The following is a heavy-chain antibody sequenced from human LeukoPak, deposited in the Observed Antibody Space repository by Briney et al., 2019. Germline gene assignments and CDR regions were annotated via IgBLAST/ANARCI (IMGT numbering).Heavy chain of an antibody. CDR3: ARTSRHFYGSGTNLTPWPAGMDV. CDR1: GGSMSGFF. CDR2: IYYTGSYT. Sequence: SETLSLTCTVSGGSMSGFFWTWIRQPPGRELEWIGSIYYTGSYTKYNPSLKSRVTISVDTSKSQFSLTLTSATAADTAVYYCARTSRHFYGSGTNLTPWPAGMDVWGQGTTVTVSS. D-gene: IGHD3-10*01. V-gene: IGHV4-59*01. J-gene: IGHJ6*02.